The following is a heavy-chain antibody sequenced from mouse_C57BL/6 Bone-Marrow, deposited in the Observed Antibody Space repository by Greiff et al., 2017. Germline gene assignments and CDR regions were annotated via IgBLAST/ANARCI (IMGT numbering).Heavy chain of an antibody. J-gene: IGHJ2*01. D-gene: IGHD2-14*01. V-gene: IGHV1-81*01. CDR1: GYTFTSYG. CDR3: ARYEVRPYFDY. CDR2: IYPRSGNT. Sequence: QVQLQQSGAELARPGASVKLSCKASGYTFTSYGISWVKQRTGQGLEWIGEIYPRSGNTYYNEKFKGKATLTADKSSSTAYMELRSLTSEDSAVYFCARYEVRPYFDYWGQGTTLTVAS.